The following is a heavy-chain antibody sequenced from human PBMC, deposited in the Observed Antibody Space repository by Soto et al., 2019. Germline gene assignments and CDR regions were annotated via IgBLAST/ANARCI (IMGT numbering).Heavy chain of an antibody. V-gene: IGHV4-39*01. Sequence: SETLSLTCTVSCGSLTSNSYYWGWIRQPPGKGLEWIGSFYYSQSTYFNPSLKSRVTITVETSKNKYSLKLSALTAADTAVYYCARRSTVTYEYWGQGILVTV. CDR2: FYYSQST. CDR3: ARRSTVTYEY. D-gene: IGHD4-17*01. CDR1: CGSLTSNSYY. J-gene: IGHJ4*02.